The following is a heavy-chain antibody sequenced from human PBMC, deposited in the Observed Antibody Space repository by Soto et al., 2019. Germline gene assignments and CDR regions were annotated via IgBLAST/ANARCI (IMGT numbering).Heavy chain of an antibody. J-gene: IGHJ2*01. V-gene: IGHV4-31*03. CDR2: IYYSGST. CDR1: GGSISSGGYY. Sequence: SETLSLTCTVSGGSISSGGYYWSWIRQHPGKDLEWIGYIYYSGSTYYNPSLKSRVTISVDTSKNQFSLKLSSVTAADTAVYYCARAHYGGHLDWYFDLWGRGTLVTVSS. CDR3: ARAHYGGHLDWYFDL. D-gene: IGHD4-17*01.